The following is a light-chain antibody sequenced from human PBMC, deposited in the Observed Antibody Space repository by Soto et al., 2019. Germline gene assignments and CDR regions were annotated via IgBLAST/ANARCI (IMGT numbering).Light chain of an antibody. CDR3: QHYNNWNRIT. Sequence: EIVMTQSPATLSVSPGERATLSCRASQSVSSNLAWYQQKPGQAPRLLIYGASTRATGIPARFSGSGSGTEFTLTISSLQSEDVAVYYCQHYNNWNRITFGQGTRLEIK. V-gene: IGKV3-15*01. CDR1: QSVSSN. J-gene: IGKJ5*01. CDR2: GAS.